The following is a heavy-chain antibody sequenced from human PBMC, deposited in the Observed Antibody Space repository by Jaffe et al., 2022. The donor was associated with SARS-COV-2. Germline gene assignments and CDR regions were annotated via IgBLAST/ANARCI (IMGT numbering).Heavy chain of an antibody. CDR2: INPSGGST. CDR3: ASKGIYDFWSGYYGYYYYGMDV. Sequence: QVQLVQSGAEVKKPGASVKVSCKASGYTFTSYYMHWVRQAPGQGLEWMGIINPSGGSTSYAQKFQGRVTMTRDTSTSTVYMELSSLRSEDTAVYYCASKGIYDFWSGYYGYYYYGMDVWGQGTTVTVSS. D-gene: IGHD3-3*01. J-gene: IGHJ6*02. CDR1: GYTFTSYY. V-gene: IGHV1-46*01.